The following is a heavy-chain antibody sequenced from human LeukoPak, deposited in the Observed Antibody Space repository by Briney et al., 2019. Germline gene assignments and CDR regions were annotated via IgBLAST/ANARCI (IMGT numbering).Heavy chain of an antibody. V-gene: IGHV4-30-2*01. Sequence: SETLSLTCAVSGGSIGSGGYSWSWIRQPPGKGLEWIGYIYHSGSTYYNPSLKSRVTISVDRSKNQFSLKLSSVTAADTAVYYCARAGYSGEGYYFDYWGQGTLVTVSS. J-gene: IGHJ4*02. CDR3: ARAGYSGEGYYFDY. CDR2: IYHSGST. CDR1: GGSIGSGGYS. D-gene: IGHD5-12*01.